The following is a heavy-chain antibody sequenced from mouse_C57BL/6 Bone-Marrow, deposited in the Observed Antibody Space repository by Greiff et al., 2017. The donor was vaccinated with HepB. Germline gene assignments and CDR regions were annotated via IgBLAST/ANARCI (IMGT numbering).Heavy chain of an antibody. V-gene: IGHV5-6*01. CDR3: ARHVGAVVAPFAY. J-gene: IGHJ3*01. CDR2: ISSGGSYT. CDR1: GFTFSSYG. D-gene: IGHD1-1*01. Sequence: EVKLVESGGDLVKPGGSLKLSCAASGFTFSSYGMSWVRQTPDKRLEWVATISSGGSYTYYPDSVKGRFTISRDNAKNTLYLQMSSLKSEDTAMYYCARHVGAVVAPFAYWGQGTLVTVSA.